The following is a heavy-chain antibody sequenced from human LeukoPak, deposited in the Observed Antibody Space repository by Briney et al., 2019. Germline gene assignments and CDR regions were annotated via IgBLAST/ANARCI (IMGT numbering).Heavy chain of an antibody. D-gene: IGHD2-2*01. V-gene: IGHV3-48*01. CDR3: AKGYYTSSISFLTDY. CDR1: GFTFSDYS. Sequence: GGSLRLSCAASGFTFSDYSMNWVRQAPGKGLEWVSYISSSSTTIYYADSVKGRFTISRDNSKNTLYLQMNSLRPEDTAVYYCAKGYYTSSISFLTDYWGQGNLVTVSS. CDR2: ISSSSTTI. J-gene: IGHJ4*02.